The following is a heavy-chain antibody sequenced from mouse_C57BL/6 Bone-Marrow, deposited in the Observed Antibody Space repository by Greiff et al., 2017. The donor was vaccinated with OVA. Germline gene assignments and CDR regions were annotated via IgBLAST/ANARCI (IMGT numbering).Heavy chain of an antibody. CDR2: IDPENGDT. V-gene: IGHV14-4*01. CDR1: GFNIKDDY. Sequence: VQLQQSGAELVRPGASVKLSCTASGFNIKDDYMHWVKQRPEQGLAWIGWIDPENGDTEYASKFQGKATITADTSSNTAYLQLSSLTSEDTAVYYCTTGWGSSYGGTTFDYWGQGTTLTVSS. J-gene: IGHJ2*01. D-gene: IGHD1-1*01. CDR3: TTGWGSSYGGTTFDY.